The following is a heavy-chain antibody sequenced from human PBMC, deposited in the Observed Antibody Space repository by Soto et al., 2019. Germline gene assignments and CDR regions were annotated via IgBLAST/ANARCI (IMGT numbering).Heavy chain of an antibody. Sequence: QVQLVESGGGVVQPGRSLRLSCAASGFTFSGYGMHWVRQAPGKGLEWVAVIWYNGSNENYADTVKGRFTISRDNSKNTLYLNLNSLRDEDTAVYYCARRFSSGWYADYWGQGTLVTVSS. CDR3: ARRFSSGWYADY. J-gene: IGHJ4*02. CDR2: IWYNGSNE. CDR1: GFTFSGYG. D-gene: IGHD6-19*01. V-gene: IGHV3-33*01.